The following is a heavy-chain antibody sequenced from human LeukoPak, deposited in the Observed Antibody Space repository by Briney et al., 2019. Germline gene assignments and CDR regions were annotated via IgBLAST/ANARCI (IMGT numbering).Heavy chain of an antibody. CDR2: TYYRSKLYN. CDR1: GDSVSSNSAA. D-gene: IGHD3-10*01. V-gene: IGHV6-1*01. CDR3: ARVSLLWFGELLWQPNWFDP. J-gene: IGHJ5*02. Sequence: SQTLSLTCAISGDSVSSNSAAWNWIRQSPSRGLEWLGRTYYRSKLYNDYAVSVKSRITINPETSKNQFSLRLNSVTPEDTAVYYCARVSLLWFGELLWQPNWFDPWGQGTLVTVSS.